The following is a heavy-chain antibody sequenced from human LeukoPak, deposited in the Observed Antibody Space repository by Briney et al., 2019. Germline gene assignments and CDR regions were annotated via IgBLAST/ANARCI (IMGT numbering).Heavy chain of an antibody. Sequence: PGGSLRLSCAASGFTFSNYAMHWVRQAPDKGLEWVAVISYDGSNKYYADSVKGRFTISRDNSKNTLYLQMNSQRAGDTAVYYCVFSGSYPFDYWGQGTLVTVSS. D-gene: IGHD1-26*01. CDR3: VFSGSYPFDY. V-gene: IGHV3-30*04. CDR2: ISYDGSNK. CDR1: GFTFSNYA. J-gene: IGHJ4*02.